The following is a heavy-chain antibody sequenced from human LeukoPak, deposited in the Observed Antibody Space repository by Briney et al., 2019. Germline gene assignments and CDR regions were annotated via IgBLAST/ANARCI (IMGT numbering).Heavy chain of an antibody. D-gene: IGHD3-22*01. J-gene: IGHJ4*02. CDR3: ARDLVRITMIVVVITTTMW. CDR2: IYSGGST. V-gene: IGHV3-53*01. Sequence: GGSLRLSCAASGFTVSSNYMSWVRQAPGKGLEWVSVIYSGGSTYYADSVEGRFTISRDNSKNTLYLQMNSLRAEDTAVYYCARDLVRITMIVVVITTTMWRGQGTLVTVSS. CDR1: GFTVSSNY.